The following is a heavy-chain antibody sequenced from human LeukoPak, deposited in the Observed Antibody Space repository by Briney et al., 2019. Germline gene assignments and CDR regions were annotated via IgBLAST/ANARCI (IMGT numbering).Heavy chain of an antibody. Sequence: GGSLRLSCAASGFTVSSNYMSWVSQAPGKGLEWVSVIYSGGSTYYADSVKGRFTTSRDNSKTTLYLQMNSLRAEDTAVFYCAKAGYSSGWRNFDYWGQGTLVTVSS. CDR3: AKAGYSSGWRNFDY. V-gene: IGHV3-53*05. D-gene: IGHD6-19*01. CDR1: GFTVSSNY. J-gene: IGHJ4*02. CDR2: IYSGGST.